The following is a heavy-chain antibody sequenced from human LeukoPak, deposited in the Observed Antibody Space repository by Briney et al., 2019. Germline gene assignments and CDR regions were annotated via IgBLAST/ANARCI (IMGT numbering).Heavy chain of an antibody. V-gene: IGHV4-59*08. CDR3: ARRTLCCGERFDP. D-gene: IGHD3-16*01. CDR1: GDSISGYY. Sequence: SETLSLTCTVSGDSISGYYWSWIRQPPGKGLEWIAYIHDSGTTNSKPSLKSRLTISLDTSKNHLSLRLSSVTAADTAVYYCARRTLCCGERFDPWGQGTLVTVSS. J-gene: IGHJ5*02. CDR2: IHDSGTT.